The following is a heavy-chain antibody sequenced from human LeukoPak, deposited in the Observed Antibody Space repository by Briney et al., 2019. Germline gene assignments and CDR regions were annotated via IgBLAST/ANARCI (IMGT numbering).Heavy chain of an antibody. J-gene: IGHJ4*02. CDR3: ARDRIVSSGWYLDY. CDR1: GFTFSSYW. CDR2: IKQDGSEK. V-gene: IGHV3-7*01. Sequence: PGGSLRLSCAASGFTFSSYWMSWVRQAPGKGLEWVANIKQDGSEKYYVDSVKGRFTISRGNAKNSLYLQMNSLRAEDTAVYYCARDRIVSSGWYLDYWGQGTLVTVSS. D-gene: IGHD6-19*01.